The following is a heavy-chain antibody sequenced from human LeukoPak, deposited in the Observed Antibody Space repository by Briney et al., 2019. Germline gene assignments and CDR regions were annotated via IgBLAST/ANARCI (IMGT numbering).Heavy chain of an antibody. J-gene: IGHJ4*02. CDR3: ARDRTVGVTPYFDY. D-gene: IGHD1-26*01. CDR1: GFTFSNYW. Sequence: PGGSLRLSCAASGFTFSNYWMSWVRQAPGKGLEWVANIKDDGSGKYYVDSLKGRFTISRDNAKNSLFLQMNSLRAEDTAVYYCARDRTVGVTPYFDYWGQGTLVTVSS. CDR2: IKDDGSGK. V-gene: IGHV3-7*01.